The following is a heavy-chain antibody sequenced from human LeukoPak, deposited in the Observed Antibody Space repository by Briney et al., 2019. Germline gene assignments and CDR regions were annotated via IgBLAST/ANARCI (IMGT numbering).Heavy chain of an antibody. Sequence: SETLSLTCTVSGGSIISNNYYWAWVRQPPGKGLEWIGEINHSGSTNYNPSLKSRVTISVDTSKNQFSLKLSSVTAADTAVYYCARGSGGSGSMDVWGQGTTVTVSS. D-gene: IGHD3-10*01. V-gene: IGHV4-39*07. CDR1: GGSIISNNYY. CDR2: INHSGST. J-gene: IGHJ6*02. CDR3: ARGSGGSGSMDV.